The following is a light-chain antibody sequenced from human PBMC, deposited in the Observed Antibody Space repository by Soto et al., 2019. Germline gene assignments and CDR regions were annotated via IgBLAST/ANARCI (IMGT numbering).Light chain of an antibody. V-gene: IGKV3-20*01. Sequence: SGSPGERATLSCRASQSVSSKLAWFQQKPGQAPRLLISGASSRATGIPARFSGSGSGTDFTLTISRLEPEDFAVYYCQQYGTSPPITFGQGTRLEIK. CDR2: GAS. CDR1: QSVSSK. J-gene: IGKJ5*01. CDR3: QQYGTSPPIT.